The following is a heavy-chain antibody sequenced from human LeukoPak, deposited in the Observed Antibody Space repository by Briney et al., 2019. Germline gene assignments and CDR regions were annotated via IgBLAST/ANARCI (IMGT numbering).Heavy chain of an antibody. CDR2: ISSGSTYL. D-gene: IGHD6-13*01. Sequence: GGSLRLSCAASGLTLNRYSLNWLRQAPGKGLEWVSSISSGSTYLYYADSVKGRFTISRDNAKSSLYLQMNSLRAEDTAVYYCARGRAPITAAGTHYFDYWGQGTLVTVSS. CDR3: ARGRAPITAAGTHYFDY. CDR1: GLTLNRYS. V-gene: IGHV3-21*01. J-gene: IGHJ4*02.